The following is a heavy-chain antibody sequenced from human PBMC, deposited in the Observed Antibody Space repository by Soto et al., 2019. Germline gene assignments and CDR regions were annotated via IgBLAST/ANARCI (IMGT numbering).Heavy chain of an antibody. CDR3: ARKLRTVNAFDI. Sequence: GESLKISCAASGFTFSSYWMSWVRQAPGKGLEWVANIKQDGSEKYYVDSVKGRFTISRDNAKNSLYLQMNSLRAEDTAVYYCARKLRTVNAFDIWGQGTMVTVSS. CDR1: GFTFSSYW. D-gene: IGHD4-17*01. J-gene: IGHJ3*02. V-gene: IGHV3-7*03. CDR2: IKQDGSEK.